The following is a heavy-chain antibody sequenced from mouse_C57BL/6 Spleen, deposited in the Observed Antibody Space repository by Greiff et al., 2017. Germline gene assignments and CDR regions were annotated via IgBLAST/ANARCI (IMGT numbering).Heavy chain of an antibody. CDR3: ARDYGSSSYYFDY. CDR1: GYTFTSYW. V-gene: IGHV1-53*01. CDR2: INPRNGGT. Sequence: VQLQQPGTELVKPGASVKLSCKASGYTFTSYWMHWVKQRPGHGLEWIGNINPRNGGTNYNEKFKSKATLTVDKSSSTAYMQLSSLTSEDAAVDYGARDYGSSSYYFDYWGQGTTLTVSS. D-gene: IGHD1-1*01. J-gene: IGHJ2*01.